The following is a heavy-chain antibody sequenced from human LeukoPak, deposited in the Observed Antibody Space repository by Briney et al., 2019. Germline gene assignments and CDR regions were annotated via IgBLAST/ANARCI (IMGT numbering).Heavy chain of an antibody. CDR2: ISSSSDTI. V-gene: IGHV3-48*01. Sequence: GGSLRLSCAASGFTFSTYNMNWVRQAPGKGLEWVSSISSSSDTIYYADSVKGRFTISRDNAKNLLNLQMSSLRAEDTAVYYCARDKPYSGSSYDFDFWGQGTLVTVSS. CDR1: GFTFSTYN. D-gene: IGHD1-26*01. J-gene: IGHJ4*02. CDR3: ARDKPYSGSSYDFDF.